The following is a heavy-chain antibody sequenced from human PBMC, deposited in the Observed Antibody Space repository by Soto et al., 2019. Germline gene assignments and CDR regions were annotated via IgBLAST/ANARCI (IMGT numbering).Heavy chain of an antibody. D-gene: IGHD4-17*01. V-gene: IGHV4-59*08. CDR2: VYYTGDT. J-gene: IGHJ6*02. Sequence: QVQLQQSGPRLVKPSETLSLTCTVSSGPDRSHNWGWIRQRPGRGLEWIGYVYYTGDTAYNPSLRGRVTISADTSTNDISLTLNSVTAAATAVYYCVRQGIDYLHGLVDVWGQGTTVSVSS. CDR3: VRQGIDYLHGLVDV. CDR1: SGPDRSHN.